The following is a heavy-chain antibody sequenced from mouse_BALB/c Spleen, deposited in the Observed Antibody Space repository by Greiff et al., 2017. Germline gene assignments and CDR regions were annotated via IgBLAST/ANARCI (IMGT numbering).Heavy chain of an antibody. CDR1: GFTFSDYY. CDR2: ISDGGSYT. Sequence: EVHLVESGGGLVKPGGSLKLSCAASGFTFSDYYMYWVRQTPEKRLEWVATISDGGSYTYYPDSVKGRFTISRDNAKNNLYLQMSSLKSEDTAMYYCAREGYYGRSGGFAYWGQGTLVTVSA. V-gene: IGHV5-4*02. D-gene: IGHD1-1*01. J-gene: IGHJ3*01. CDR3: AREGYYGRSGGFAY.